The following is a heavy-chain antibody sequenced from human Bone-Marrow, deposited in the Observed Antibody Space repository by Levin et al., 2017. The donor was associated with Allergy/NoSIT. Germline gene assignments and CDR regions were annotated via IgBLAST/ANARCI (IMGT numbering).Heavy chain of an antibody. J-gene: IGHJ5*02. CDR3: ARFDAIRPGIIDL. CDR2: NSDSTTTK. CDR1: GFTFRDYH. V-gene: IGHV3-48*01. Sequence: GESLKISCVGSGFTFRDYHLNWVRQAPGKGLEWLAYNSDSTTTKYYAHSVEGRFTISRDNAKDSVYLQLNSLRVEDTAVYYCARFDAIRPGIIDLWGQGALVTVSS. D-gene: IGHD3-10*01.